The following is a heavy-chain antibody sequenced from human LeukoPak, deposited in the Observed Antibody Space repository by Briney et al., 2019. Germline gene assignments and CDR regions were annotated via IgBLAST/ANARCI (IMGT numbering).Heavy chain of an antibody. V-gene: IGHV1-8*02. Sequence: ASVKVSCKASGYTFTGYYMHWVRQATGQGLEWMGWMNPNSGNTGYAQKFQGSVTMTRNISTATAYMELSSLKSDDTAVYYCARVNTYYYGSGVSRAFHMWGQGTMVTVSS. CDR1: GYTFTGYY. J-gene: IGHJ3*02. CDR2: MNPNSGNT. CDR3: ARVNTYYYGSGVSRAFHM. D-gene: IGHD3-10*01.